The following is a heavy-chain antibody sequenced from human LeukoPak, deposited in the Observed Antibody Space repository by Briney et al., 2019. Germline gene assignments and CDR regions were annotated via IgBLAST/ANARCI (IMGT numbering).Heavy chain of an antibody. D-gene: IGHD5-24*01. CDR3: SRDWAVLKSSLFLDY. V-gene: IGHV3-23*01. J-gene: IGHJ4*02. Sequence: PGGSLRLSCAASGFTFSNYGMNWVRQAPGKGLERVSGITSSGITYYADSVKGRFTVSRDNSKNTLYLQMNSLKTEDTAVYYCSRDWAVLKSSLFLDYWGQGTLVTVSP. CDR2: ITSSGIT. CDR1: GFTFSNYG.